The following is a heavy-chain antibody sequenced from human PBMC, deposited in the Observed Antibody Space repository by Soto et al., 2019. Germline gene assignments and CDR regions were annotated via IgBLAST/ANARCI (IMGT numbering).Heavy chain of an antibody. J-gene: IGHJ4*02. CDR3: ARHDDRDANY. Sequence: PGGSLRLSCAASGFTFSSYAMSWVRQAPGKGLEWAANINRYGTEKYYVDSVKGRFTISRDNAKNSLYLQMSSLRVEDTAVYYCARHDDRDANYWGQGTLVTVSS. D-gene: IGHD3-3*01. V-gene: IGHV3-7*01. CDR1: GFTFSSYA. CDR2: INRYGTEK.